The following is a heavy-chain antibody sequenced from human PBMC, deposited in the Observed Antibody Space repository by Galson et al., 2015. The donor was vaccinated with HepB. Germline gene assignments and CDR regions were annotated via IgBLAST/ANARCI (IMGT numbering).Heavy chain of an antibody. D-gene: IGHD5-18*01. V-gene: IGHV3-49*03. CDR3: TRAIQLWLLGWFDP. J-gene: IGHJ5*02. CDR1: GFTFGDYA. CDR2: IRSKAYGGTT. Sequence: SLRLSCAASGFTFGDYAMSWFRQAPGKGLEWVGFIRSKAYGGTTEYAASVKGRFTISRDDSKSIAYLQMNSLKTEDTAVYYCTRAIQLWLLGWFDPWGQGTLVTVSS.